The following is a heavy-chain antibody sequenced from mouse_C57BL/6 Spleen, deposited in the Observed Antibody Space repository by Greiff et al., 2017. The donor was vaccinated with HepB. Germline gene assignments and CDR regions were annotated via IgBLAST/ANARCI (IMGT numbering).Heavy chain of an antibody. CDR2: IDPETGGT. Sequence: QVQLQQSGAELVRPGASVTLSCKASGYTFTDYEMHWVKQTPVHGLEWIGAIDPETGGTAYNQKFKGKAILTADKSSSTAYMELRSLTSEDSAVYYCTGTTVGADWYFDVWGTGTTVTVSS. J-gene: IGHJ1*03. V-gene: IGHV1-15*01. CDR3: TGTTVGADWYFDV. D-gene: IGHD1-1*01. CDR1: GYTFTDYE.